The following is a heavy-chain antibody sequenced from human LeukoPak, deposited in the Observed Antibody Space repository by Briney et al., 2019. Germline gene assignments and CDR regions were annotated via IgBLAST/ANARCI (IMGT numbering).Heavy chain of an antibody. CDR3: ARARRYSGYDVDY. CDR1: GGSFSGYY. V-gene: IGHV4-34*01. Sequence: SETLSLTCAVYGGSFSGYYWSWIRQPPGKGLEWIGEINHSGSTNYNPSLKSRVTISVDTSKNQFSLKLSSVTAADTAVYYCARARRYSGYDVDYWGQGTLVTVSS. CDR2: INHSGST. D-gene: IGHD5-12*01. J-gene: IGHJ4*02.